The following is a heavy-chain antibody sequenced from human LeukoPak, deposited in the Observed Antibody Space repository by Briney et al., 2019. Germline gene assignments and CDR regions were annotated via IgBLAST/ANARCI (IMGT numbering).Heavy chain of an antibody. J-gene: IGHJ4*02. CDR3: TKATQWLAFDY. CDR2: IYNSGTT. V-gene: IGHV4-59*11. CDR1: GGSISSHF. Sequence: SEALSLTCTVSGGSISSHFWSWIRQPPGKGLEWIGNIYNSGTTNYNPSLESRVTISVDTSKNQLSLQLTSVTAADTAVYYCTKATQWLAFDYWGRGTLVTVSS. D-gene: IGHD6-19*01.